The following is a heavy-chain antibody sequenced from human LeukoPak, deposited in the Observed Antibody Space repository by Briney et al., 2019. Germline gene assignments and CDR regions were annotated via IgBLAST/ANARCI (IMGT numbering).Heavy chain of an antibody. CDR2: INYSGST. CDR3: AREGLGYYDSSGYRIGDAFDI. Sequence: SETLSLTCTVSGGSISSYYWSWIRQPPGKGLEWIGYINYSGSTNYNPSLKSRVTISVDTSKNQFSLKLSSVTAADTAVYYCAREGLGYYDSSGYRIGDAFDIWGQGTMVTVSS. D-gene: IGHD3-22*01. J-gene: IGHJ3*02. CDR1: GGSISSYY. V-gene: IGHV4-59*01.